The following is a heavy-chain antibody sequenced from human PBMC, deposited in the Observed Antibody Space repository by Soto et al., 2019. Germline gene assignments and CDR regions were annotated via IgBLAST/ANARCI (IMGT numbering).Heavy chain of an antibody. V-gene: IGHV3-30-3*01. Sequence: GGSLRLSCVASGFTFSNYAMHWVRQAPGKGLEWVAIVSYDGDNEYYADSVKGRFTISRDNAKNSLYLQMNSLRAEDTAVYYCARDRKYQPLPEYWGQGTLVTVSS. J-gene: IGHJ4*02. CDR3: ARDRKYQPLPEY. CDR2: VSYDGDNE. CDR1: GFTFSNYA. D-gene: IGHD2-2*01.